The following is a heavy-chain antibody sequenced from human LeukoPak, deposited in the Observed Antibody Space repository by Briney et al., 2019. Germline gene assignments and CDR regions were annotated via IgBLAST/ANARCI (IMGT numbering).Heavy chain of an antibody. D-gene: IGHD3/OR15-3a*01. Sequence: GGSLRLSCSASGFIFNNYGMIWVRQAPGKGLEWVSGLSGSGGSVWYADSVKGRFTIFRDNPKNTLYLQMNSLRAEDTAIYYCVKARGAGSHKDWYFDYWGQGTLVTASS. CDR3: VKARGAGSHKDWYFDY. CDR1: GFIFNNYG. CDR2: LSGSGGSV. V-gene: IGHV3-23*01. J-gene: IGHJ4*02.